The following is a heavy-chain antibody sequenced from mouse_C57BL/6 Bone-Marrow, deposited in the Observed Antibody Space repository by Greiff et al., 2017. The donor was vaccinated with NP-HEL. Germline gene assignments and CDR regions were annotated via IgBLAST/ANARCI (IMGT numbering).Heavy chain of an antibody. CDR2: IHPNSGST. J-gene: IGHJ3*01. Sequence: QVQLQQPGAELVKPGASVKLSCKASGYTFTSYWMHWVKQRPGQGLEWIGMIHPNSGSTNYNEKFKSKATLTVDKSSSTAYMQLSSLTSEDSAVYYCARRGGRREFAYGGQGTLVTVSA. CDR1: GYTFTSYW. CDR3: ARRGGRREFAY. V-gene: IGHV1-64*01.